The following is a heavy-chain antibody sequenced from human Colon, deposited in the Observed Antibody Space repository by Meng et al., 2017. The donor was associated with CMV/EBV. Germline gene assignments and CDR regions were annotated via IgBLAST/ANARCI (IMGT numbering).Heavy chain of an antibody. CDR3: ARDYSSHFDY. Sequence: VSCEASGYTFTGYYMRWVRQAPGQGLEWMGWINPNSGGTNYAQKFQGRVTMTRDTSISTAYMELSRLRSDDTAVYYCARDYSSHFDYWGQGTLVTVSS. V-gene: IGHV1-2*02. J-gene: IGHJ4*02. D-gene: IGHD6-13*01. CDR2: INPNSGGT. CDR1: GYTFTGYY.